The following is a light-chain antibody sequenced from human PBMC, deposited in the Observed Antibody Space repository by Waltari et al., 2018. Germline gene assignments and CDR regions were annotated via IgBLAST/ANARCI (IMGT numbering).Light chain of an antibody. CDR2: EVS. CDR3: SSYTSSITLL. Sequence: QSALTQPPSVSGSPGQSVTISCNGTNSDLGIYNTVSWYKQPPGTTPKLMVYEVSNRPSGVPDRFSGSKSGNTASLTIAGLQAEDEADYDCSSYTSSITLLFGGGTKLTVL. CDR1: NSDLGIYNT. V-gene: IGLV2-18*02. J-gene: IGLJ2*01.